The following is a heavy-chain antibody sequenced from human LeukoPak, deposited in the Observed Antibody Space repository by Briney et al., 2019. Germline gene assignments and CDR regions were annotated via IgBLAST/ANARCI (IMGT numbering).Heavy chain of an antibody. J-gene: IGHJ3*02. D-gene: IGHD3-22*01. CDR3: ARQYDSSGLAAAGAFDI. CDR2: NNTNTGNP. Sequence: ASVKVLCKASGYTFTSYSMNGVRQASGQGLEWMVGNNTNTGNPTYAQGFTGRFVFSLDTSVSTAYLQISSLKAEDTAVYYCARQYDSSGLAAAGAFDIWGQGTMVTVSS. CDR1: GYTFTSYS. V-gene: IGHV7-4-1*02.